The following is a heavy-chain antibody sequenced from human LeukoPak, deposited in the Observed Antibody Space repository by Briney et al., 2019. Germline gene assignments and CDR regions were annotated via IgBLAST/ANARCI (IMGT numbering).Heavy chain of an antibody. CDR3: ARNPFGYCSGGSCSRDFDY. J-gene: IGHJ4*02. CDR1: GGSISTGSHY. CDR2: IYYSGST. V-gene: IGHV4-39*01. Sequence: PSETLSLTCTVSGGSISTGSHYWGWIRQPPGKGLEWVGTIYYSGSTYSNPSLKSRVTVSIDTSKSQISLKLNSMTAADTAVYYCARNPFGYCSGGSCSRDFDYWAQGTQVTVSS. D-gene: IGHD2-15*01.